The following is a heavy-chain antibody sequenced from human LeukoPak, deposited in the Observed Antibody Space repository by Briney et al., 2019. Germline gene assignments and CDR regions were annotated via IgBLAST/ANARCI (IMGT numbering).Heavy chain of an antibody. CDR3: AKGSPSQWLVFDY. CDR1: GFTFSYCA. V-gene: IGHV3-23*01. Sequence: GGSLRLSCAASGFTFSYCAMSWVRQAPGKGLGWVSPISASGGSTYYAHSVKGRFTISRDNSKNTLFLQMNSLRAEDSAIYYCAKGSPSQWLVFDYWGQGTLVTVSS. CDR2: ISASGGST. J-gene: IGHJ4*02. D-gene: IGHD6-19*01.